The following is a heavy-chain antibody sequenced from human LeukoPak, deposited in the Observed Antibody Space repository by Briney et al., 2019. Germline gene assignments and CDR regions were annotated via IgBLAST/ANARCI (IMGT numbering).Heavy chain of an antibody. Sequence: PSETLSLTCIVSNYSISSDYYWGWIRQPPGKGLEWIGSIHHSGRTYYNPSLKSRVTISVDTSKNQFSLKLSSVTAADTAVYYCARRGGYQGVFDYWGQGTLVTVSS. CDR2: IHHSGRT. D-gene: IGHD2-2*01. V-gene: IGHV4-38-2*02. CDR1: NYSISSDYY. CDR3: ARRGGYQGVFDY. J-gene: IGHJ4*02.